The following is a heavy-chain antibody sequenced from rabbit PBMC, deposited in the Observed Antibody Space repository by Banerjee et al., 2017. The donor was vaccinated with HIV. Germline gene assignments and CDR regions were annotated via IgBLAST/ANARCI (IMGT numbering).Heavy chain of an antibody. V-gene: IGHV1S43*01. Sequence: QEQLEESGGDLVKPGRSLTLTCTASGFSFSDKYVMCWVRQAPGKGPEWIGCINTDSDGTWYASWVNGRFTISRSTSLNTVDLKMTSLTVADTATYFCARDLAGVIGWNFNLWGPGTLVTVS. CDR3: ARDLAGVIGWNFNL. J-gene: IGHJ4*01. CDR1: GFSFSDKYV. CDR2: INTDSDGT. D-gene: IGHD4-1*01.